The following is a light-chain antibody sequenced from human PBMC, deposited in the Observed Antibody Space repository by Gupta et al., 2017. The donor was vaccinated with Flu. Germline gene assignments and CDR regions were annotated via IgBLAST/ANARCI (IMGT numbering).Light chain of an antibody. J-gene: IGLJ1*01. CDR2: DVS. CDR1: SSDVVGYNY. V-gene: IGLV2-11*01. Sequence: QSALTQPRSVSGSPGQSVTISCTGTSSDVVGYNYVSWYQQHPGKAPKLMIYDVSKRPSGVPDRFSGSKSGNTASLTFSGLQAEDEADYYCCSYAGSYTYVFGTGTKVTVL. CDR3: CSYAGSYTYV.